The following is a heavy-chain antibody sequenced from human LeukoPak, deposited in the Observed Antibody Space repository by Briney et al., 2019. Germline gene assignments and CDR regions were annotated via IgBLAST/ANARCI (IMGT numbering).Heavy chain of an antibody. Sequence: GRSLRLSCAASGFTFSSYAMHWVRQAPGKGLEWVAVISYDGSNKYYADSMKGRFTISRDNSKNTLYLQMNSLRAEDTAVYYCARGWGFDYWGQGTLVTVSS. CDR3: ARGWGFDY. CDR2: ISYDGSNK. D-gene: IGHD7-27*01. J-gene: IGHJ4*02. V-gene: IGHV3-30*01. CDR1: GFTFSSYA.